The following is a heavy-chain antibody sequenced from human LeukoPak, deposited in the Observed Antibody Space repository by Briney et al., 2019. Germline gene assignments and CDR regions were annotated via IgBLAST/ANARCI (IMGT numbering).Heavy chain of an antibody. V-gene: IGHV3-9*01. Sequence: RSGGSLRLSCAASGFTFDDYAMHWVRQAPGKGLEWVSGISWNSGSIGYADSVKGRFTISRDNSKNTLYLQMNSLRAEDTAVYYCAKHGSYDILTGYGVMDWFDPWGQGTLVTVSS. D-gene: IGHD3-9*01. CDR3: AKHGSYDILTGYGVMDWFDP. CDR2: ISWNSGSI. CDR1: GFTFDDYA. J-gene: IGHJ5*02.